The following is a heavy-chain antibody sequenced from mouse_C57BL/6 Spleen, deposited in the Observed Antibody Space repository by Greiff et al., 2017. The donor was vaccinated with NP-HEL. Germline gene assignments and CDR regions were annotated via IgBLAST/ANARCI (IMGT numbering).Heavy chain of an antibody. J-gene: IGHJ1*03. CDR1: GFNIKDDY. D-gene: IGHD1-1*01. CDR2: IDPENGDT. Sequence: VQLKESGAELVRPGASVKLSCTASGFNIKDDYMHWVKQRPEQGLEWIGWIDPENGDTEYASKFQGKATITADTSSNTAYLQLSSLTSEDTAVYYCTRGYGSPYWYFDVWGTGTTVTVSS. CDR3: TRGYGSPYWYFDV. V-gene: IGHV14-4*01.